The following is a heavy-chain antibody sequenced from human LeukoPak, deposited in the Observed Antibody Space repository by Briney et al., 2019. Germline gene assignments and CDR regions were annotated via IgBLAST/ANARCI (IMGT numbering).Heavy chain of an antibody. CDR1: GFTFXSYA. J-gene: IGHJ4*02. V-gene: IGHV3-23*01. CDR2: IXGSGGST. D-gene: IGHD3-3*01. Sequence: AXXGFTFXSYAXSWVRQAPGKGXXXVSAIXGSGGSTYYADSVKGRFTISRDNSKNTLYLQMNSLRAEDTAVYYCARGVHGITIFGVVRQYYFDYWGQGTLVTVSS. CDR3: ARGVHGITIFGVVRQYYFDY.